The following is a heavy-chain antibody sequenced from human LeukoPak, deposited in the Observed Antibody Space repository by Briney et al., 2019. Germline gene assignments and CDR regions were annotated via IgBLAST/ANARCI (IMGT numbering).Heavy chain of an antibody. J-gene: IGHJ3*02. Sequence: GESLKISCKGSGYSFTSYWIGWVRQMPGKGLEWMGIIYPGDSDTRYSPSFQGQVTISADKSISTAYLQWSSLKASDTAMYYCAGRGIVVVDRDAFDIWGQGTMVTVSS. CDR2: IYPGDSDT. CDR3: AGRGIVVVDRDAFDI. V-gene: IGHV5-51*01. D-gene: IGHD3-22*01. CDR1: GYSFTSYW.